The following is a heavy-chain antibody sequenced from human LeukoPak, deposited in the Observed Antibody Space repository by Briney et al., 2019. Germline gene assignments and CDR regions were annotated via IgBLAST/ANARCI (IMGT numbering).Heavy chain of an antibody. CDR3: AREVRLLYYFDY. J-gene: IGHJ4*02. Sequence: SETLSLTCTVSGGSISSGNYYWNWIRQPPGKGLEWIGYIYYSGTTYYNPSLKSRVTISVDTSKNQFSLKLSSVTAADTAVYYCAREVRLLYYFDYWGQGTLVTVSS. CDR2: IYYSGTT. CDR1: GGSISSGNYY. V-gene: IGHV4-30-4*08. D-gene: IGHD2-15*01.